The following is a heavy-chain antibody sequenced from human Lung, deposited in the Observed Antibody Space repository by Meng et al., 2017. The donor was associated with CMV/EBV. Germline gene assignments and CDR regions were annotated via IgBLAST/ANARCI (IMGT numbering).Heavy chain of an antibody. J-gene: IGHJ6*02. V-gene: IGHV3-21*01. CDR1: GFTFSVYS. CDR2: ISSSSSFI. Sequence: GEXXTISCAASGFTFSVYSINWVRQAPGKGLEWVSSISSSSSFIYYADSVKGRFTISRDNAENSLSLQMNGLRAEDTAVYYCARESSGSFVLDVWGQGTTVTVSS. D-gene: IGHD6-25*01. CDR3: ARESSGSFVLDV.